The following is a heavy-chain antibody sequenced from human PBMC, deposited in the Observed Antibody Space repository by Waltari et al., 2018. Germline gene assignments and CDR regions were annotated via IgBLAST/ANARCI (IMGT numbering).Heavy chain of an antibody. CDR3: AKSTGSYYEVFDY. D-gene: IGHD1-26*01. V-gene: IGHV3-23*04. CDR2: ISGSVGTT. J-gene: IGHJ4*02. CDR1: AFHFSNYR. Sequence: EVRLVESGGGLVQPGGSLTLSCAASAFHFSNYRLSWVRQAPGKGLEFVSTISGSVGTTFYADSVKGRFTMSKDNSKNTLFLQMNSLRFDDTAEYYCAKSTGSYYEVFDYWGRGTLVTVSS.